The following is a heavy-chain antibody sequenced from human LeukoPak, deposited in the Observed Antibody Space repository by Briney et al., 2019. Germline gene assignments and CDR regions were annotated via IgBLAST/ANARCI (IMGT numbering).Heavy chain of an antibody. V-gene: IGHV3-74*01. J-gene: IGHJ4*02. D-gene: IGHD2-8*01. Sequence: GGSLRLSCAASGFTLSRYWMHWVRQAPGKGLVWVSRINSDGSITTYADSVRGRFTISRDNAKSPLYLQMNSLRAEDTAVYYCARALMGIDDYGGQGTLVTVSS. CDR1: GFTLSRYW. CDR3: ARALMGIDDY. CDR2: INSDGSIT.